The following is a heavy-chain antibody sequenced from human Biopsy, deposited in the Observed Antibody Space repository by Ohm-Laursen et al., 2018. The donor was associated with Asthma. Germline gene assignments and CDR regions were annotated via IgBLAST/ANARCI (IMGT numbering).Heavy chain of an antibody. D-gene: IGHD1-26*01. Sequence: ASVKVSCKSLGGTFNTYVIGWVRQAPGQGLEWMGGINSVFGTPTYAQKFQDRVMITADDSTSTVYMELSSLRSEDTAVYYCARRAGSCISRTYYSLDFWGQGTLATVSS. CDR1: GGTFNTYV. CDR3: ARRAGSCISRTYYSLDF. V-gene: IGHV1-69*01. CDR2: INSVFGTP. J-gene: IGHJ4*02.